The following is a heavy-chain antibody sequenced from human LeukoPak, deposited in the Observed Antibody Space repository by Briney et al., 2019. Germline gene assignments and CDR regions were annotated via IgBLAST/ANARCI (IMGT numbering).Heavy chain of an antibody. V-gene: IGHV3-7*01. J-gene: IGHJ4*02. CDR3: ARSYYCGSGTYAPPAGL. D-gene: IGHD3-10*01. Sequence: GGYLRLYCAASGFGFGDFWRSWVRQTPGKGLESVANIKQDGSAKEYVDSVKGRFTISRDNSKDTVFLQMDSLRPEDMAVYYCARSYYCGSGTYAPPAGLWGQGTLVTVSS. CDR1: GFGFGDFW. CDR2: IKQDGSAK.